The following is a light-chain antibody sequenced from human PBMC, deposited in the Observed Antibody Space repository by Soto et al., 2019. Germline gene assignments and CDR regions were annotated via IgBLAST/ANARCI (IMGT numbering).Light chain of an antibody. V-gene: IGKV3-20*01. CDR1: QSVSSY. J-gene: IGKJ5*01. CDR2: DAS. Sequence: EIVLTQSPANLSLSPGARATLFCRASQSVSSYLAWYQQKPGQAPRLLIYDASNRATGIPHRFSGSGSGTDFTLTISRLEPEDFAVYYCQQYGSSPLITFGQGTRLDIK. CDR3: QQYGSSPLIT.